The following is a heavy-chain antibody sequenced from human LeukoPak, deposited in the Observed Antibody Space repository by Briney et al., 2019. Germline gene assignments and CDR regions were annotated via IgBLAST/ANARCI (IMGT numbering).Heavy chain of an antibody. Sequence: GGSLRLSCAASGFTFCGYTMSWVRQAPGKGLEWVSAVSGSGDKTYYADSVKGRFTISRDNSKGTLYLQMNSLGAEDTALYYCARDFYDSSGYYYDYWGQGTLVTVSS. CDR1: GFTFCGYT. D-gene: IGHD3-22*01. CDR3: ARDFYDSSGYYYDY. CDR2: VSGSGDKT. V-gene: IGHV3-23*01. J-gene: IGHJ4*02.